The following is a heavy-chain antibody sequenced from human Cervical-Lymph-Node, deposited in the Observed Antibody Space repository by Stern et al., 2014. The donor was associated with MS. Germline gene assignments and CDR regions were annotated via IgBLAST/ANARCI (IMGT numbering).Heavy chain of an antibody. CDR1: GDYY. CDR3: ARVLGNILTRPFDY. J-gene: IGHJ4*02. CDR2: INPKTGST. V-gene: IGHV1-2*02. D-gene: IGHD6-6*01. Sequence: QMQLVQSGAEVRKPGASVKVSCKASGDYYIYWMRQAPGQGLEWMGWINPKTGSTNYAQKFQGRVIMTRDTSINTAYMELSGLRSDDTAVFYCARVLGNILTRPFDYWGQGTLVTVSS.